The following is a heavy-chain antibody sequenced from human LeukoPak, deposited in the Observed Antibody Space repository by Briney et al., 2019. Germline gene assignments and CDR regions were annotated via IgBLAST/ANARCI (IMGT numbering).Heavy chain of an antibody. CDR1: GGTFSSYA. CDR3: ASLGSSKEWRESFDY. V-gene: IGHV1-69*04. Sequence: SVTVSCTASGGTFSSYAISWVRQAPGQGLEWMGRIISIFGIANYAQKFQGRVTITADKSTSTAYMELSSLRAEDTAVYYCASLGSSKEWRESFDYWGQGTLVTVSS. CDR2: IISIFGIA. J-gene: IGHJ4*02. D-gene: IGHD2-2*01.